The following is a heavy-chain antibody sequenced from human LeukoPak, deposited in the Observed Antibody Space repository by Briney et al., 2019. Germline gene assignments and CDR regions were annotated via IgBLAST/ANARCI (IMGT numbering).Heavy chain of an antibody. V-gene: IGHV4-30-2*01. Sequence: SETLSLTCAVSGGSTSSGGYSWSWIRPPPGEGLGWIGYTYHSGSTYYNPSLKSRVTISVDRSKNQFSLKLSSAAAADTAVYYCARSLRGDAFDIWGQGTMVTVST. CDR1: GGSTSSGGYS. CDR2: TYHSGST. CDR3: ARSLRGDAFDI. D-gene: IGHD4-17*01. J-gene: IGHJ3*02.